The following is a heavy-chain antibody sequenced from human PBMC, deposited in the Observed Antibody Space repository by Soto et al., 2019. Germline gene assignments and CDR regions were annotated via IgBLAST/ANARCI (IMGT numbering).Heavy chain of an antibody. CDR2: IAYSGST. CDR1: GGSIISADSY. V-gene: IGHV4-61*08. Sequence: PSETLSLTCAVSGGSIISADSYWVWIRKRPGKGLEWIGYIAYSGSTNYNPSLKSRVTISVDTSKNQFSLKLSSVTAADTAVYYCARVASGWYWAFDYWGQGTLVTVSS. D-gene: IGHD6-19*01. CDR3: ARVASGWYWAFDY. J-gene: IGHJ4*02.